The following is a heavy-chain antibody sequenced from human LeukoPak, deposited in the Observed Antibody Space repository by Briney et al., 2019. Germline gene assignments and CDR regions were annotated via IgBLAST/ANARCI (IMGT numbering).Heavy chain of an antibody. J-gene: IGHJ4*02. CDR2: IYYSGST. CDR3: AREGRYHYDSSGYHKTLDY. Sequence: SETLSLTCTVSGGSISSSSYYWGWIRQPPGKGLEWIGSIYYSGSTYYNPSLKSRVTISVDTSKNQFSLKLSSVTAADTAVYYCAREGRYHYDSSGYHKTLDYWGQGTLVTVSS. D-gene: IGHD3-22*01. V-gene: IGHV4-39*07. CDR1: GGSISSSSYY.